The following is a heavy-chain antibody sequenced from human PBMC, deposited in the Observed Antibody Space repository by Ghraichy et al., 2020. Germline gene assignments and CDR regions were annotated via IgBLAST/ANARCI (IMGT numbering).Heavy chain of an antibody. Sequence: TLSLTCAVYGGSFSGYYWSWIRQPPGKGLEWIGEINHSGSTNYNPSLKSRVTISVDTSKNQFSLKLSSVTAADTAVYYCARAPNWNNDYWGQGTLVTVSS. D-gene: IGHD1/OR15-1a*01. CDR3: ARAPNWNNDY. V-gene: IGHV4-34*01. CDR2: INHSGST. CDR1: GGSFSGYY. J-gene: IGHJ4*02.